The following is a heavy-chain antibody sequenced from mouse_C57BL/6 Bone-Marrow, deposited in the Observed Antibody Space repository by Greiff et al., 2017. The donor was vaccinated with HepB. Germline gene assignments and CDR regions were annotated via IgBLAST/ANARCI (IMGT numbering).Heavy chain of an antibody. Sequence: QVQLKQPGAELVMPGASVKLSCKASGYTFTSYWMHWVKQRPGQGLEWIGEIDPSDSYTNYNQKFKGKSTLTVDKSSSTAYMQLSSLTSEDSAVYYCARRPYYYGSSSYWYFDVWGTGTTVTVSS. V-gene: IGHV1-69*01. CDR3: ARRPYYYGSSSYWYFDV. J-gene: IGHJ1*03. D-gene: IGHD1-1*01. CDR2: IDPSDSYT. CDR1: GYTFTSYW.